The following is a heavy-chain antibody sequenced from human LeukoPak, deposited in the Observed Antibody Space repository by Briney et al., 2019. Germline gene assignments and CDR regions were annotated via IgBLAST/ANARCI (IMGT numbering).Heavy chain of an antibody. CDR1: GGSISSSSYY. CDR3: ARWWDYMDV. J-gene: IGHJ6*03. V-gene: IGHV4-39*07. Sequence: PSETLSLTCTVSGGSISSSSYYWGWIRQPPGKGLEWIGEITDSGSTNYNPSVKSRVTILVDTSKNQFSLKLSSVTAADTAVYYRARWWDYMDVWGKGTTVTVSS. CDR2: ITDSGST. D-gene: IGHD2-15*01.